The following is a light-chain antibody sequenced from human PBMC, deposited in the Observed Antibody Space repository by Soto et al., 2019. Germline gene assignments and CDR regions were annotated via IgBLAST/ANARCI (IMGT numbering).Light chain of an antibody. CDR1: QSVGSN. CDR3: HQYNNWPPFT. CDR2: GAS. Sequence: ETLMTQSPATLSVSPGDRATLSCRASQSVGSNLAWYQQKPGQAPRLLIYGASTRATGIPARFSGSGSGTDFTLTISSLQSEDFAVYYCHQYNNWPPFTFGPGSKVDIK. J-gene: IGKJ3*01. V-gene: IGKV3-15*01.